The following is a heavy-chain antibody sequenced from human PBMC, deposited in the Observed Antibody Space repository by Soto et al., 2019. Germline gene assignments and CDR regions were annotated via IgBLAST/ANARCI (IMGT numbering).Heavy chain of an antibody. CDR1: GFTFDSCV. CDR3: AKDPPSERMHPPYGMDV. V-gene: IGHV3-23*01. Sequence: GGSLRLSCAASGFTFDSCVMSWVRQAPGKGLEWLSLISGSGRYTDYADSVKGRFTISRDNSKNTLYLQMNSLRVEDTAVYYCAKDPPSERMHPPYGMDVWGQGTTVTVSS. J-gene: IGHJ6*02. CDR2: ISGSGRYT.